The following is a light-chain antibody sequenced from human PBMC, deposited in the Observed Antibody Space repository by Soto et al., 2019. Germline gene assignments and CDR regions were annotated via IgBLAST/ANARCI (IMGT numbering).Light chain of an antibody. Sequence: DIQLTQSPSFLSASVGDRVTITCRASQGISSSLAWYQQKPGKAPKLLIYDTSTLQSGVPSRFSGSGSGTESTLTISSLQPEDFATYYCQQVNSYPYTFGQGTKLEIK. CDR1: QGISSS. V-gene: IGKV1-9*01. CDR3: QQVNSYPYT. CDR2: DTS. J-gene: IGKJ2*01.